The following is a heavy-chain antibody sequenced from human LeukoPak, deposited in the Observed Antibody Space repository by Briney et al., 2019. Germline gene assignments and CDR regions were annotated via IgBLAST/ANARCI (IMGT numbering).Heavy chain of an antibody. Sequence: TGGSLRLSCAASGFTFNSYSMNWVRQAPGKGLEWVGCIRSKAYGGTTEYAASVKGRFTISRDDSKSIAYLQMNSLKTEDTAVYYCTRDWGIAAAGILPSLDYWGQGALVTVSS. J-gene: IGHJ4*02. D-gene: IGHD6-13*01. CDR1: GFTFNSYS. CDR2: IRSKAYGGTT. CDR3: TRDWGIAAAGILPSLDY. V-gene: IGHV3-49*04.